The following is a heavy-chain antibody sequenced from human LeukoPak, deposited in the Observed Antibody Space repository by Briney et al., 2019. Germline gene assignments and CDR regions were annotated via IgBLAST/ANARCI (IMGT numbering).Heavy chain of an antibody. CDR1: GYTFTGYY. J-gene: IGHJ6*02. CDR3: AYGDYAGYYYGMDV. D-gene: IGHD4-17*01. CDR2: INPNSGGT. Sequence: APVEVSCKASGYTFTGYYMHWVRQAPGQGLEWMGWINPNSGGTNYAQKFQGRVTMTRDTSISTAYMELSRLRSDDTAVYYCAYGDYAGYYYGMDVWGQGTTVTVSS. V-gene: IGHV1-2*02.